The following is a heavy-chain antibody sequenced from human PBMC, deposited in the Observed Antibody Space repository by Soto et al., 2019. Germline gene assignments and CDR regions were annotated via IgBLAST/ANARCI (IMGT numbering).Heavy chain of an antibody. J-gene: IGHJ4*02. CDR2: INHSGST. CDR3: ARTGYFDY. CDR1: GGSFSGYY. V-gene: IGHV4-34*01. Sequence: QVQLQQWGAGLLKPSETLSLTCAVYGGSFSGYYWSWIRQPPGKGLGWIGEINHSGSTNYNPSLKSRVTISVDTSKNQFSLKLSSVTAADTAVYYCARTGYFDYWGQGTLVTVSS.